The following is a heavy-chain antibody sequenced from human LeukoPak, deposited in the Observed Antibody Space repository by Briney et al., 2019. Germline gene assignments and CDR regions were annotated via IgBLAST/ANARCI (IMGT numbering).Heavy chain of an antibody. J-gene: IGHJ4*02. Sequence: PSETLSLTCTVSGGSTSSGSYYWSWIRQPAGKGLEWIGRIYTSGSTNYNPSLKSRVTISVDTSKNQFSLKLSSVTAADTAVYYCTRAGLSMYNWNYVNDWGQGTLVTVSS. D-gene: IGHD1-7*01. CDR1: GGSTSSGSYY. V-gene: IGHV4-61*02. CDR3: TRAGLSMYNWNYVND. CDR2: IYTSGST.